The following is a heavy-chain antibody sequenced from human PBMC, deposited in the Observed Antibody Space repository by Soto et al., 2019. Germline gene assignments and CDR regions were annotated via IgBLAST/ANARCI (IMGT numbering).Heavy chain of an antibody. V-gene: IGHV3-23*01. Sequence: EGQLLESGGGLVQPGGSLRLSCAASGVTFSTSDMSWVRQAPWRWLEWVSAISGRGGSTYYSDSVKGRFTISRDNSKNTLYLQMNSLRADDTAVYYCVKREGYGPYYYGMDVWGQGTTVTVSS. J-gene: IGHJ6*02. D-gene: IGHD5-18*01. CDR2: ISGRGGST. CDR3: VKREGYGPYYYGMDV. CDR1: GVTFSTSD.